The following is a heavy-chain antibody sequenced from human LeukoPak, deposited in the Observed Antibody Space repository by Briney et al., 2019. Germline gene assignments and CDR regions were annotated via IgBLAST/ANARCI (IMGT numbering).Heavy chain of an antibody. D-gene: IGHD4-23*01. J-gene: IGHJ4*02. CDR2: IYYSGST. CDR1: GASTSSYY. CDR3: ARVRWTYFDY. Sequence: SETLSLTCTVSGASTSSYYWSWIRQPPGKGLEWIGYIYYSGSTNYNPSLKSRVTISVDTSKNQFSLKLSSVTAADTAVYYCARVRWTYFDYWGQGTLVTVSS. V-gene: IGHV4-59*01.